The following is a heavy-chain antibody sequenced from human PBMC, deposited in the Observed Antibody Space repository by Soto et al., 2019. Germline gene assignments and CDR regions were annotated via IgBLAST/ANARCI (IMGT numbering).Heavy chain of an antibody. D-gene: IGHD3-10*01. CDR3: ARGSEFFDY. CDR2: IYYIGST. J-gene: IGHJ4*02. V-gene: IGHV4-59*08. CDR1: GGSISSYY. Sequence: SETLSLTYTVSGGSISSYYGSWIRQPPGKGLEWIGYIYYIGSTNYNPSLQSRVTISVDTSKNQFSLKLNSVTAADTAVYYCARGSEFFDYWGQGILVTVSS.